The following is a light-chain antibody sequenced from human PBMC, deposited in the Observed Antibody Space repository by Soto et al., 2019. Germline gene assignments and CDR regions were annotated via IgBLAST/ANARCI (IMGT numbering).Light chain of an antibody. CDR3: LYRRKLSPT. Sequence: QSVSSYLAWYQQKPGQAPRLLIYDASNRATGIPARFSGSGCGTDFTLSVCGLGPDDVAVFCCLYRRKLSPTFGQGTQVDIK. V-gene: IGKV3-11*01. CDR2: DAS. J-gene: IGKJ1*01. CDR1: QSVSSY.